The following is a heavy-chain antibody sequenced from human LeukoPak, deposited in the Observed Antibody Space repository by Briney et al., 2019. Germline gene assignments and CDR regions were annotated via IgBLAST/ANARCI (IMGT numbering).Heavy chain of an antibody. CDR2: IYASGSTI. CDR1: GFTFASYE. D-gene: IGHD1-26*01. Sequence: GGSLRLSCAASGFTFASYEMNWVRQAPGKGLECIAYIYASGSTIYYSDSVKGRFTISRDNAKNSLYLQMNSLSAEDTAAYYCARKVGYYYYYGMDVWGKGTTVTVSS. J-gene: IGHJ6*04. V-gene: IGHV3-48*03. CDR3: ARKVGYYYYYGMDV.